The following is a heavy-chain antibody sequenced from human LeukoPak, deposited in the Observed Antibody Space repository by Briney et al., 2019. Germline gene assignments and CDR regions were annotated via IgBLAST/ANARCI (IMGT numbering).Heavy chain of an antibody. CDR2: ISGSGGST. V-gene: IGHV3-23*01. CDR1: GFIFSSYG. D-gene: IGHD1-14*01. CDR3: ARTPPPGYYYYYMDV. Sequence: GGSLRLSCAASGFIFSSYGMSWVRQAPGKGLEWVSAISGSGGSTYYADSVKGRFTISRDNSKNTLYLQMNSLRAEDTAVYYCARTPPPGYYYYYMDVWGKGTTVTISS. J-gene: IGHJ6*03.